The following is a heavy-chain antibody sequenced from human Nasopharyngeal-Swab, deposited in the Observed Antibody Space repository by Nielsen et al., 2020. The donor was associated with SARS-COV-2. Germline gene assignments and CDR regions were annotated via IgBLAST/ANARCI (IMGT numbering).Heavy chain of an antibody. CDR1: GYSLTSYW. Sequence: GSSLKLSWEGSGYSLTSYWIGWVRQMPGKGLEWMGIIYPGDSDTRYSPSFQGQVTISVDKSISTAYLQWSSLKASDTAMYYCARQMDYYGSGSPPGYWGQGTLGTVSS. J-gene: IGHJ4*02. CDR3: ARQMDYYGSGSPPGY. D-gene: IGHD3-10*01. V-gene: IGHV5-51*01. CDR2: IYPGDSDT.